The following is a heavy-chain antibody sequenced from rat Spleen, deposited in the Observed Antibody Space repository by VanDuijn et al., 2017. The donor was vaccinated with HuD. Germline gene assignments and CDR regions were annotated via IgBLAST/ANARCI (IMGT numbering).Heavy chain of an antibody. CDR1: GSTFSDYY. Sequence: EVQLVESGGGLLQPGRSIKLSCAASGSTFSDYYMTWVRQAPRQWLELVATIALDGIGTSYREPVKGRFTISRDNAKTTLYLQMDSLRSEDTATYYCARRYDFDFWGQGVMVTVSS. CDR2: IALDGIGT. D-gene: IGHD2-1*01. V-gene: IGHV5-17*01. J-gene: IGHJ2*01. CDR3: ARRYDFDF.